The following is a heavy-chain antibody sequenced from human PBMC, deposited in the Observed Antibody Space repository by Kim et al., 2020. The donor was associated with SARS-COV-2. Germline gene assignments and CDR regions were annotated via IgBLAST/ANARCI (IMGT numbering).Heavy chain of an antibody. CDR3: ARLRTITYCSGGSCQDAFGI. J-gene: IGHJ3*02. Sequence: GESLKISCKGSGYSFTSYWISWVRQMPGKGLEWMGRIDPSDSYTNYSPSFQGHVTIPADKSISTAYLQWSSLKASDTAMYYCARLRTITYCSGGSCQDAFGIWGQGTMVTVSS. CDR1: GYSFTSYW. D-gene: IGHD2-15*01. CDR2: IDPSDSYT. V-gene: IGHV5-10-1*01.